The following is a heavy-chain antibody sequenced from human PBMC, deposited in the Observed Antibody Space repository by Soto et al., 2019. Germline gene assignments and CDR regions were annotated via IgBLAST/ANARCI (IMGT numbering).Heavy chain of an antibody. D-gene: IGHD3-10*01. CDR2: AIPIFTTP. V-gene: IGHV1-69*06. J-gene: IGHJ4*02. CDR3: ARAGHYGSGTYFQNLIF. Sequence: QVQLVQSGAEVKKPGSSVKVSCQASGDIFSTYAISWVRQAPGQGLEWMGGAIPIFTTPNYAQNFQARLTIPADKSTSTAYMELSSLRSEDTAVYYCARAGHYGSGTYFQNLIFWGQGTQVTVSS. CDR1: GDIFSTYA.